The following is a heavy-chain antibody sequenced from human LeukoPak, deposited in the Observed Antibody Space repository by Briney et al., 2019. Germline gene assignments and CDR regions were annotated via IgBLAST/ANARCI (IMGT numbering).Heavy chain of an antibody. D-gene: IGHD4-17*01. J-gene: IGHJ3*02. CDR2: IYYSGST. Sequence: PSETLSLTCTVSGGSISSYYWSWIRQPPGKGLEWIGYIYYSGSTNYNPSLKSRVTISVDTSKNQFSLKLSSVAAADTAVYYCARQGTVTTYAFDIWGQGTMVTVSS. V-gene: IGHV4-59*08. CDR1: GGSISSYY. CDR3: ARQGTVTTYAFDI.